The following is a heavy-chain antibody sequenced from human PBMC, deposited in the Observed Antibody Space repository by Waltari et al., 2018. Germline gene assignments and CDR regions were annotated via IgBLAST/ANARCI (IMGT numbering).Heavy chain of an antibody. J-gene: IGHJ6*03. CDR3: AREGGYCSGGSCYSHYYYYYMDV. CDR1: GGTFSSYA. CDR2: IIPIFGTA. Sequence: QVQLVQSGAEVKKPGSSVKVSCKASGGTFSSYAISWVRQAPGQGLEWMGGIIPIFGTANYAQKFQGRVTITADESTSTAYMELSSLRSEDTALYYCAREGGYCSGGSCYSHYYYYYMDVWGKGTTVTVSS. V-gene: IGHV1-69*01. D-gene: IGHD2-15*01.